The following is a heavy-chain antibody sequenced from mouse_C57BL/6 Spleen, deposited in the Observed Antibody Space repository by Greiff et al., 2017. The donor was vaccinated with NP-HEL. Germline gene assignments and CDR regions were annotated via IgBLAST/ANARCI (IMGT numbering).Heavy chain of an antibody. CDR1: GFSLSTSGMG. J-gene: IGHJ2*01. Sequence: QVTLKESGPGILQSSQTLSLTCSFSGFSLSTSGMGVSWIRQPSGKGLEWLAHIYWDDDKRYNPSLKSRPTISKDTSRNQVFLKITSVDTADTATYYCARSPAHGSSPPFDYWGQGTTLTVSS. V-gene: IGHV8-12*01. CDR2: IYWDDDK. CDR3: ARSPAHGSSPPFDY. D-gene: IGHD1-1*01.